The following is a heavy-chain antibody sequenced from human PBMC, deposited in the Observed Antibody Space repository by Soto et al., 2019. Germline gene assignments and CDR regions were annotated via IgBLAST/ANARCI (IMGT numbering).Heavy chain of an antibody. J-gene: IGHJ4*02. CDR1: GGTFSNHA. CDR3: ARGPDRSGFYLFDY. Sequence: SVKVSCKASGGTFSNHAISWVRQAPGQGPEWMGGIIPLSGTANYVQKFQGRVTITADESMTTAYMELSSLRYEDTAVYYCARGPDRSGFYLFDYWGQGTLVTVSS. D-gene: IGHD3-22*01. V-gene: IGHV1-69*13. CDR2: IIPLSGTA.